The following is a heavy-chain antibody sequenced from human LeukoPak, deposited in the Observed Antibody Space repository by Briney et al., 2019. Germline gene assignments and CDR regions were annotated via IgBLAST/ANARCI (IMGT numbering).Heavy chain of an antibody. CDR1: GGSISSYY. Sequence: SETLSLTCTVSGGSISSYYWSWIRQPPGKGLEGIGYIYYSGSTNYNPSLKSRVTISVDTSKNQFSLKLSSVTAADTAVYYCARGNSGYDLDYWGQGTLVTVSS. D-gene: IGHD5-12*01. CDR3: ARGNSGYDLDY. CDR2: IYYSGST. J-gene: IGHJ4*02. V-gene: IGHV4-59*01.